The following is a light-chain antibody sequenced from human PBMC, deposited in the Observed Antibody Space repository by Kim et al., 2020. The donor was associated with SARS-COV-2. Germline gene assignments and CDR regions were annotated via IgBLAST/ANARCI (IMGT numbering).Light chain of an antibody. CDR3: SSYTSSSTLV. V-gene: IGLV2-14*03. CDR1: ITDIGSYNY. CDR2: DVS. J-gene: IGLJ2*01. Sequence: QSITISCTGTITDIGSYNYVSWYQQHPGKVPKVIISDVSNRPSGVSDRFSGSKSVNTASLTISGLQAEDEADYYCSSYTSSSTLVFGGGTKVTVL.